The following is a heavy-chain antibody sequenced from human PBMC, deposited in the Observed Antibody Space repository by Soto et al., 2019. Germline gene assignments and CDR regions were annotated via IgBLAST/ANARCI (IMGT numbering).Heavy chain of an antibody. CDR3: ARDRVQIVLVPAAPYYYYGMDV. CDR2: ISAYNGNT. D-gene: IGHD2-2*01. J-gene: IGHJ6*02. V-gene: IGHV1-18*01. CDR1: GGTFSSYG. Sequence: ASVKVSCKASGGTFSSYGISWVRQAPGQGLEWMGWISAYNGNTNYAQKLQGRVTMTTDTSTSTAYMELRSLRSEDTAVYYCARDRVQIVLVPAAPYYYYGMDVWGQGTTVTVSS.